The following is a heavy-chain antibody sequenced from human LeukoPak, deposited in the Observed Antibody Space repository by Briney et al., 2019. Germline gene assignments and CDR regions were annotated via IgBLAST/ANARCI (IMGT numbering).Heavy chain of an antibody. CDR3: AREYPPYYYDSSGYLYY. J-gene: IGHJ4*02. V-gene: IGHV3-48*01. Sequence: GGSLRLSCAASGFTFSSYSMIWLRQAPGQGLEWVSYISTSGDTIYYTDSVQGRFTISRDNAKSSLYLQMSSLRVEDTAVYYCAREYPPYYYDSSGYLYYWGQGTLVTVSS. CDR2: ISTSGDTI. D-gene: IGHD3-22*01. CDR1: GFTFSSYS.